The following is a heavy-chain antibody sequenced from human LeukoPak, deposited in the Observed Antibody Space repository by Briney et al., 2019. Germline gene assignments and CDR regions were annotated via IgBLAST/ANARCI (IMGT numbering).Heavy chain of an antibody. V-gene: IGHV1-8*01. CDR3: ARGQDSSGWLY. J-gene: IGHJ4*02. Sequence: GASVKVSCKASGYTFTSYDINWVRQATGQGLEWMGWMNPNSGNTDYARKFQGRVTMTRNTSISTAYMELSSLRSEDTAVYYCARGQDSSGWLYWGQGTLVTVSS. CDR2: MNPNSGNT. CDR1: GYTFTSYD. D-gene: IGHD6-19*01.